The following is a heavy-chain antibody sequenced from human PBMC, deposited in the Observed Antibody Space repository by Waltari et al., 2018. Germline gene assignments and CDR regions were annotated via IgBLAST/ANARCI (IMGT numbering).Heavy chain of an antibody. CDR1: GYSISSGYY. Sequence: QVQLQESGPGLVKPSETLSLTCAVSGYSISSGYYWGWIRQPPGKGLEWIGSIYHSGGTFYNPSLKSRVTISVDTSKNQFSLKLSSVTAADTAVYYCARDGGGYSSGWYWYWGQGTLVTVSS. CDR3: ARDGGGYSSGWYWY. D-gene: IGHD6-19*01. J-gene: IGHJ4*02. V-gene: IGHV4-38-2*02. CDR2: IYHSGGT.